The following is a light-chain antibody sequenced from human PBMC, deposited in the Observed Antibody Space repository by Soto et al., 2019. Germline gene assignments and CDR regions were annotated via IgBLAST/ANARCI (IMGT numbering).Light chain of an antibody. CDR2: GNS. CDR3: QSYDSSLSAL. Sequence: QSVLTQPPSVSGAPGQRVTISCTGSSSNIGAGYDVHSYQQLPGTAPKLLIYGNSNRPSGGPDRFSGSKSGTSASLAITGLQAEDEADYYCQSYDSSLSALFGGGTKLTVL. V-gene: IGLV1-40*01. CDR1: SSNIGAGYD. J-gene: IGLJ3*02.